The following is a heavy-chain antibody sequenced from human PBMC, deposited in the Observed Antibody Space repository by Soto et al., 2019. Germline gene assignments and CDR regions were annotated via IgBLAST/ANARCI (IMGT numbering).Heavy chain of an antibody. CDR1: GGSISRGDFY. CDR2: IHYGGSP. J-gene: IGHJ1*01. CDR3: AEGELYWPN. V-gene: IGHV4-31*03. Sequence: QVQLQESGPGLVKPSQTLSLTCTVSGGSISRGDFYWSWIRQHPGKGLEWIGYIHYGGSPFHKPTLKSRVTMSYHTSKNQFPLNLRPVTAAHTSIYCSAEGELYWPNWGQGTLVTVSS. D-gene: IGHD2-8*02.